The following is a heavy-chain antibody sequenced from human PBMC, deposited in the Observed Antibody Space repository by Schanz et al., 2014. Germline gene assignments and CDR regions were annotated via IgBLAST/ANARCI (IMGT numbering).Heavy chain of an antibody. CDR2: IWYDGSNK. CDR1: GFTFSAYY. V-gene: IGHV3-33*08. D-gene: IGHD1-26*01. Sequence: VQLVESGGGLVQPGGSLRLSCAASGFTFSAYYMHWVRQAPGKGLEWVAVIWYDGSNKYYADSVKGRFTISRDNTKNSLFLQLNSLRADDTAVYYCARNRGSGGQNWYFDLWGRGTLVTVSS. J-gene: IGHJ2*01. CDR3: ARNRGSGGQNWYFDL.